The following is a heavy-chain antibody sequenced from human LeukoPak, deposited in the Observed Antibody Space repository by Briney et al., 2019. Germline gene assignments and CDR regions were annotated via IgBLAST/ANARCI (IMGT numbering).Heavy chain of an antibody. CDR3: ARSVAVTGQFDF. CDR1: GASISSSNW. CDR2: IYHAGST. Sequence: SGTLSLTCTVSGASISSSNWWTWVRQPPGEALEWIGEIYHAGSTKYNPSLKGRLTISVDKSNNSFSLSLTSVTAADTAFYYCARSVAVTGQFDFWGQGTLVTVSS. D-gene: IGHD6-19*01. V-gene: IGHV4-4*02. J-gene: IGHJ4*02.